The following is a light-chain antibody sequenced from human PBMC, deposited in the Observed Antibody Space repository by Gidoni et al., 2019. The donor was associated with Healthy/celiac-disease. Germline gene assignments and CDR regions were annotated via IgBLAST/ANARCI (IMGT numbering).Light chain of an antibody. J-gene: IGKJ5*01. Sequence: EIVMTQSPATLSVSPGERATLSCRASQSVSSNLAWYQQKPGQAPRLLISGASTRATGIPARFSGSGSGTEFTLTISSLQSEDFAVYYCQQYNNWLTFGQGTRLEIK. CDR3: QQYNNWLT. CDR2: GAS. V-gene: IGKV3-15*01. CDR1: QSVSSN.